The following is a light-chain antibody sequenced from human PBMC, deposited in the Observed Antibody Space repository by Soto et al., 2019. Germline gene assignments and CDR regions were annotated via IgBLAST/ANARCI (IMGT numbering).Light chain of an antibody. Sequence: QSVLTQPRSVSGSPGQSVTISCTGTSSDVGGYNYVSWYQQHPGKAPKLMIYDVSKRPSGVPDRFSGSKSGNTASLTISGLQAEDEADYYCCSYAGSYPWVFGGGTKLNVL. J-gene: IGLJ3*02. V-gene: IGLV2-11*01. CDR3: CSYAGSYPWV. CDR1: SSDVGGYNY. CDR2: DVS.